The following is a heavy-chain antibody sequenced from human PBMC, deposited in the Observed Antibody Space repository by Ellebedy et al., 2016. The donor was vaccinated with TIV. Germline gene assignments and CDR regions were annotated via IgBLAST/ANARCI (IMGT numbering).Heavy chain of an antibody. Sequence: MPSETLSLTCTVSGGSISSYYWSWIRQPPGKGLEWIGYIYYSGSTNYNPSLKSRVTISVDTSKNQFSLKLSSVTAADTAVYYCARPSVSGSYYYFDYWGQGTLVTVSS. CDR3: ARPSVSGSYYYFDY. J-gene: IGHJ4*02. V-gene: IGHV4-59*08. CDR2: IYYSGST. D-gene: IGHD1-26*01. CDR1: GGSISSYY.